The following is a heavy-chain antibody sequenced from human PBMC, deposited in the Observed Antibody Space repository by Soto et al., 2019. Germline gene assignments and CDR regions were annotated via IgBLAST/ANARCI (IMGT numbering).Heavy chain of an antibody. CDR2: IIPIFGTA. Sequence: ASVKVSCKASGGTFSSYAISWVRQAPGQGLEWMGGIIPIFGTANYAQKFQGRVTITVDESTSTAYMELSSLRSEDTAVYYCARCPTVTTFNYFDYWGQGTLVTAPQ. V-gene: IGHV1-69*13. J-gene: IGHJ4*02. CDR1: GGTFSSYA. CDR3: ARCPTVTTFNYFDY. D-gene: IGHD4-17*01.